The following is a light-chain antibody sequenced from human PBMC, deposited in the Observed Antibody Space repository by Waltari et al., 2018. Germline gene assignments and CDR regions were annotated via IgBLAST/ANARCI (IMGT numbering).Light chain of an antibody. CDR3: GQGTHLPPFT. Sequence: DVVMTQSPLSLPITPGQPASISCRSSQSLVHSNGNTSLSWYQQKPGQPPRRLIYEVSNQDSGVPDRFSGSGAVTDFTLKISRVEAEDVGVYYCGQGTHLPPFTFGPGTKLDIK. CDR2: EVS. J-gene: IGKJ3*01. V-gene: IGKV2-30*02. CDR1: QSLVHSNGNTS.